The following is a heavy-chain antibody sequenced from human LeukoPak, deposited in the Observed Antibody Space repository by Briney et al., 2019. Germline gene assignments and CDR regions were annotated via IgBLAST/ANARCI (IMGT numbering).Heavy chain of an antibody. J-gene: IGHJ3*01. V-gene: IGHV3-48*03. CDR3: ARVQERILNRAFGAFDL. CDR2: ISRSGSTV. D-gene: IGHD3-16*01. CDR1: GFTFSGHG. Sequence: GGSLRLSCASSGFTFSGHGMSWVRQAPGRGLEWVSYISRSGSTVYYADSVKGRFSISRDNAQNSLSLQMDSLRVADTAVYYCARVQERILNRAFGAFDLWGRGTLVTVSS.